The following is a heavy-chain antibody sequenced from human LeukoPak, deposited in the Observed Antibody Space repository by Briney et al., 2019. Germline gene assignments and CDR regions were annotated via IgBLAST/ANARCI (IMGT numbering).Heavy chain of an antibody. D-gene: IGHD3-10*01. CDR3: GRGGSGSYYYYYYYMDV. V-gene: IGHV3-30*01. CDR1: GFTFSSHA. J-gene: IGHJ6*03. CDR2: TSYDGSNK. Sequence: GGSLRLSCAASGFTFSSHAMHWVRQAPGKGLEWVAITSYDGSNKYYAESVKGRFTISKDSSKNTLYLQVDNLTVDDTAVYYCGRGGSGSYYYYYYYMDVWGKGTTVTVSS.